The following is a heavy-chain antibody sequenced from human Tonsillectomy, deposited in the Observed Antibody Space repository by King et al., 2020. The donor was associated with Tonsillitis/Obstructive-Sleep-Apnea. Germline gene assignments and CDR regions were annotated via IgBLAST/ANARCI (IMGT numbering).Heavy chain of an antibody. CDR2: IWYDGSNK. CDR3: ARDYDFWSGYPLDAFDI. Sequence: VQLVESGGGVVQPGRSLRLSCAASGFTFSSYGMHWVRQAPGKGLEWVAVIWYDGSNKYYADSVKGRFTISRDNSKNTQYLQMNSLRAEDTAVYYWARDYDFWSGYPLDAFDIWGQGTMVTVSS. V-gene: IGHV3-33*01. J-gene: IGHJ3*02. D-gene: IGHD3-3*01. CDR1: GFTFSSYG.